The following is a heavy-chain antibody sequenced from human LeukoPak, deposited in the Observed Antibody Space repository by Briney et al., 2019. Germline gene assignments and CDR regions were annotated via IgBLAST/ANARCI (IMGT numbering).Heavy chain of an antibody. J-gene: IGHJ4*02. CDR1: GFTFTSYS. Sequence: GGSLRLSCAASGFTFTSYSMSWVRQAPGKGLEWVSGTSDRGDYTYYADSMKGRFTISRDSSKNTLFLQMNSLRAEDTALYFCARKAQYNGHYPLDYWGQGTLVTVSS. V-gene: IGHV3-23*01. CDR2: TSDRGDYT. D-gene: IGHD1-7*01. CDR3: ARKAQYNGHYPLDY.